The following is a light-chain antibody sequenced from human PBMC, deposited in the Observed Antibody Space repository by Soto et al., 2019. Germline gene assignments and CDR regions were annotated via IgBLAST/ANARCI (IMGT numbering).Light chain of an antibody. CDR1: SSNIGGNS. V-gene: IGLV1-51*01. CDR2: DDN. Sequence: QSVLTQPPSVSPAPGQKVTISCSGSSSNIGGNSVSWYQQLPGTAHKLLIYDDNKRPSGIPDRFSGSKSGTSATLGITGFQTGDEADYYCESGDSRLSAYVFGTGTKVTAL. J-gene: IGLJ1*01. CDR3: ESGDSRLSAYV.